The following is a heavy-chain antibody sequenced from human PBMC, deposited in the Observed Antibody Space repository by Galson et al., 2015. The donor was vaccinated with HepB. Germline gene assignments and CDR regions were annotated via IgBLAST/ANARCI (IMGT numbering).Heavy chain of an antibody. V-gene: IGHV1-2*02. CDR2: INPNSGGT. D-gene: IGHD3-10*01. Sequence: SVKVSCKASGYTFTGYYVHWVRQAPGQGLEWMGWINPNSGGTNYAQKFQGRVTMTRDTSISTAYMELSRLRSDDTAVYYCAKTGGTRITMVRGVVINDGMDVWGQGTTVTVSS. CDR3: AKTGGTRITMVRGVVINDGMDV. CDR1: GYTFTGYY. J-gene: IGHJ6*02.